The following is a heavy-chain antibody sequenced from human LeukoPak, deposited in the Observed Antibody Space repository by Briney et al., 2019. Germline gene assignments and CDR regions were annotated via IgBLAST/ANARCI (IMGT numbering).Heavy chain of an antibody. J-gene: IGHJ4*02. CDR2: IYTSGST. CDR1: GGSISSYY. CDR3: ASMGCYASGSAFDY. Sequence: PSETLSLTCTVSGGSISSYYWSWIRQPAGKGLEWIGRIYTSGSTNYNPSLKSRVTMSVDTSKNQFSLKLSSVTAADTAVYYCASMGCYASGSAFDYWGQGTLVTVSS. D-gene: IGHD3-10*01. V-gene: IGHV4-4*07.